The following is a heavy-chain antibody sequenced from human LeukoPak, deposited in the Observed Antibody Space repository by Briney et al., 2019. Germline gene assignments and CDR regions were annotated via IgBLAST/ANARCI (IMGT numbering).Heavy chain of an antibody. V-gene: IGHV3-15*01. CDR1: GFTFSSYA. Sequence: GGSLRLSCAASGFTFSSYAMSWVRQAPGKGLEWVGRIKSKTDGGTTDYAAPVKGRFTISRDDSKNTLSLQMNSLKTEDTAVYYCTRDQTPYYWGQGTLVTVSS. CDR2: IKSKTDGGTT. CDR3: TRDQTPYY. J-gene: IGHJ4*02.